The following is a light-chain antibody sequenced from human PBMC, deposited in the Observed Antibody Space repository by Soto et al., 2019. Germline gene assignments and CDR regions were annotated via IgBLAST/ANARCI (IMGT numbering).Light chain of an antibody. Sequence: QSALTQPASVSGSPGQSITISCTGTTNDIGAFNYVSWYQQRPGKPPKLIIYEVNKRPSGVPDRFSGSKSGNTASLTVSGLQSEDEADYYCSSYAGSNVVVFGGGTKLTVL. J-gene: IGLJ2*01. CDR2: EVN. CDR3: SSYAGSNVVV. V-gene: IGLV2-8*01. CDR1: TNDIGAFNY.